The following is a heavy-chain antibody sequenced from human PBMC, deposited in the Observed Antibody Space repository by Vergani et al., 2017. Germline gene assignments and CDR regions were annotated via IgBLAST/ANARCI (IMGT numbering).Heavy chain of an antibody. CDR2: IKSKTDGGTT. J-gene: IGHJ1*01. CDR3: TTDLPPLSYYYDSSGYYAEYFQH. D-gene: IGHD3-22*01. Sequence: EVQLVESGGGLVKPGGSLRLSCAASGFTFSNAWMSWVRQAPGKGLEWVGRIKSKTDGGTTDYAAPVKGRFTISRDDSKNTLYLQMNSLKPEDTAVYYCTTDLPPLSYYYDSSGYYAEYFQHWGQGTLVTVSS. V-gene: IGHV3-15*01. CDR1: GFTFSNAW.